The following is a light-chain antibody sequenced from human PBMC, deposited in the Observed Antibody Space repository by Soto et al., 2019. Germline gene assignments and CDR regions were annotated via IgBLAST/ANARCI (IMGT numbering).Light chain of an antibody. J-gene: IGKJ4*01. Sequence: DIQMTQSPSTLSASVGDRVTITCRASQSLSSWLAWYQQKPGKAPKLLIYDASSLESGVPSRFSGSGYGTQFTLTISSLQPDDFASYYCQQYNSYPVTFGGGTRVEIK. CDR1: QSLSSW. CDR2: DAS. V-gene: IGKV1-5*01. CDR3: QQYNSYPVT.